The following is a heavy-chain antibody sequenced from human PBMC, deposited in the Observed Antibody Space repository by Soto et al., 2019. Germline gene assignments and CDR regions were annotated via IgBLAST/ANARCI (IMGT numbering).Heavy chain of an antibody. V-gene: IGHV4-59*01. CDR1: GGSSNNYY. J-gene: IGHJ5*02. CDR3: ATGRFSALVRGLRFILP. D-gene: IGHD3-10*01. CDR2: IHYSGST. Sequence: SETLSLTCTVSGGSSNNYYWNWIRQPPGKGLEWIGSIHYSGSTNYKPSLKSRVTISVDTSKNQFSLKLNSVTAADTAVYYCATGRFSALVRGLRFILPSGQGTLGTGST.